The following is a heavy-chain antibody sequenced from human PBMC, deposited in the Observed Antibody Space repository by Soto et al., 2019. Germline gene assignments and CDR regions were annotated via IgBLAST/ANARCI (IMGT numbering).Heavy chain of an antibody. J-gene: IGHJ4*01. CDR1: GCSLSRGGFY. CDR3: ASSASPDAY. V-gene: IGHV4-31*03. D-gene: IGHD1-26*01. Sequence: SGTLSLTCTFSGCSLSRGGFYWSWIRQHPGKGLEWIGYIYYSGSTYYNPSLKSRVTISVDTSKNQFSLKLSSVTAEDTAVYYCASSASPDAYWGHGTLVTVSS. CDR2: IYYSGST.